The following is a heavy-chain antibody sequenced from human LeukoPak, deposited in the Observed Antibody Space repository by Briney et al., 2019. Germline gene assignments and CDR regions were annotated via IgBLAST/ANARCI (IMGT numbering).Heavy chain of an antibody. J-gene: IGHJ4*02. V-gene: IGHV4-59*01. CDR2: IYYTGST. Sequence: SEALSLTCTVSGDSISSYFWTWIRQPPREGLEXIGYIYYTGSTNYNPSLKSRVTISVDTSKNQFSLRLSSVTAADTAVYYCARGGIAAAGPFDCWGQGTLVTVSS. D-gene: IGHD6-13*01. CDR3: ARGGIAAAGPFDC. CDR1: GDSISSYF.